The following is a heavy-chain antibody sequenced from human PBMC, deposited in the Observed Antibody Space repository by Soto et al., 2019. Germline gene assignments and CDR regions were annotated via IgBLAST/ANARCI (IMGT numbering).Heavy chain of an antibody. D-gene: IGHD5-18*01. J-gene: IGHJ3*02. Sequence: QVQLVQSGAEVKKPGSSVKVSCKASGGTFSSYAISWVRQAPGQGLEWMGGIIPIFGTANYAQKFQGRVTITADESTSTAYMELSSLRSEDTAVYYCARVSLGDTAMWKGGAFDIWGQGTMVTVSS. CDR3: ARVSLGDTAMWKGGAFDI. CDR1: GGTFSSYA. CDR2: IIPIFGTA. V-gene: IGHV1-69*01.